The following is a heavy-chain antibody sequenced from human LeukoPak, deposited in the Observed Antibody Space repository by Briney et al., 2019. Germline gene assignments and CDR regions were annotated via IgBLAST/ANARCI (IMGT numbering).Heavy chain of an antibody. D-gene: IGHD5-18*01. V-gene: IGHV4-4*07. Sequence: PSETLSLTCTVSGGSISSYYWSWIRRPAGKGLEWIGRIYTSGSTNYNPSLKSRVTMSVDTSKNQFSLKLSSVTAADTAVYYCAREYGGYSYGYYYYYYMDVWGKGTTVTISS. CDR2: IYTSGST. J-gene: IGHJ6*03. CDR3: AREYGGYSYGYYYYYYMDV. CDR1: GGSISSYY.